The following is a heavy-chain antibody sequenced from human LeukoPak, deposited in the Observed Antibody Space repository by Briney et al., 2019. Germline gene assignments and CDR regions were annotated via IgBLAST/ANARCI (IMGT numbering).Heavy chain of an antibody. CDR1: GGTFSSYA. D-gene: IGHD1/OR15-1a*01. V-gene: IGHV1-69*01. Sequence: SVKVPCKASGGTFSSYAISWVRQAPGQGLEWMGGIIPIFGTANYAQKFQGRITITADESTSTAYMELSSLRSEDTAVYYCARSRDEKQFDYWGQGTLVAVSS. CDR3: ARSRDEKQFDY. CDR2: IIPIFGTA. J-gene: IGHJ4*02.